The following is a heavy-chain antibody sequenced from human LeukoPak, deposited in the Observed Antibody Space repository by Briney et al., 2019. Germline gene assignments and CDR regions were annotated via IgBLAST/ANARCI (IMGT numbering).Heavy chain of an antibody. CDR1: GFTVSSNY. J-gene: IGHJ4*02. CDR3: TRGPGSTWYSDY. Sequence: GGPLRLSCAASGFTVSSNYMNWVRQAPGKGLDWVSIIYSGGDTYYADSVKGRFTISRDNSKNTLYLQMNSLRAEDTAVYYCTRGPGSTWYSDYWGQGTLVTVSS. CDR2: IYSGGDT. V-gene: IGHV3-66*02. D-gene: IGHD6-13*01.